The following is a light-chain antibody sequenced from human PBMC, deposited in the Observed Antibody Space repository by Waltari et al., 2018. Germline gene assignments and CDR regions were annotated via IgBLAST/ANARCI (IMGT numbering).Light chain of an antibody. CDR2: NVR. CDR1: ISDVGGYNY. J-gene: IGLJ1*01. Sequence: SSLPQPPPVSGPPGQSPTIPCPGTISDVGGYNYVYWHQQHPGKAPNIKIDNVRNRPLGVSNRCSGSKTGNTASMSSSGPQDEDEDDYYGSSYTSSSNVFGTGTKVTVL. V-gene: IGLV2-14*03. CDR3: SSYTSSSNV.